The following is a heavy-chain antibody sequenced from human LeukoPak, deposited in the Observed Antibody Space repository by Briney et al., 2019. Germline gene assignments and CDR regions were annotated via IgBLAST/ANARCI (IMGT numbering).Heavy chain of an antibody. CDR3: ARFYDFWSGYLDY. Sequence: GGSLRLSCTASGFTFSSYWMNWVRQAPGKGLEWVANIKQDGSEKYYVDSVKGRFTISRDNAKNSLYLQMNSLRAEDTAVYYCARFYDFWSGYLDYWGQGTLVTVSS. J-gene: IGHJ4*02. D-gene: IGHD3-3*01. CDR1: GFTFSSYW. CDR2: IKQDGSEK. V-gene: IGHV3-7*01.